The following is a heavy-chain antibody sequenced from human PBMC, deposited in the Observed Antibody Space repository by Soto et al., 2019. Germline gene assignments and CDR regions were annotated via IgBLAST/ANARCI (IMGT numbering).Heavy chain of an antibody. J-gene: IGHJ6*02. CDR2: IIPILGIA. Sequence: QVQLVQSGAEVKKPGSSVKVSCKASGGTFSSYTISWVRQAPGQGLEWMGRIIPILGIANYAQKFQGRVTITADKSTSTAYIELSSLRSEDTAVYYCARRSGNYYYYGMDVWGQGTTVTVSS. D-gene: IGHD1-26*01. V-gene: IGHV1-69*02. CDR3: ARRSGNYYYYGMDV. CDR1: GGTFSSYT.